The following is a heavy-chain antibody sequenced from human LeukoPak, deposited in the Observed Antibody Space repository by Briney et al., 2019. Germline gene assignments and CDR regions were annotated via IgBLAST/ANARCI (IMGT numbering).Heavy chain of an antibody. CDR1: GYTFTGYY. CDR2: IIPNSGGT. CDR3: ARSSSSWYYFDY. D-gene: IGHD6-13*01. V-gene: IGHV1-2*02. Sequence: GASVKVSCKASGYTFTGYYMHWGRQAPGQGLEWMGWIIPNSGGTNYAQKFQGRVTMTRDTSISTAYMELSRLRSDDTAVYYCARSSSSWYYFDYWGQGTLVTVSS. J-gene: IGHJ4*02.